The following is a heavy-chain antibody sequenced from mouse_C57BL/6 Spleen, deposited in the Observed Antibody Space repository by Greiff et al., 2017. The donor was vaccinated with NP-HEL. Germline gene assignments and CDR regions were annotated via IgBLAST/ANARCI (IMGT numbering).Heavy chain of an antibody. V-gene: IGHV1-15*01. J-gene: IGHJ2*01. CDR3: TREQLRLHYFDY. Sequence: QVQLQQSGAELVRPGASVTLSCKASGYTFTDYDMHWVKQTPVHGLEWIGAIDPETGGTAYNQKFKGKAILTADKSSSTAYMELRSLTSEDSAVYYCTREQLRLHYFDYWGQGTTLTVSS. CDR1: GYTFTDYD. D-gene: IGHD3-2*02. CDR2: IDPETGGT.